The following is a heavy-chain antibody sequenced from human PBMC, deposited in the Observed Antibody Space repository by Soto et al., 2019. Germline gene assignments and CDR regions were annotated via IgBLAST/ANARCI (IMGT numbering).Heavy chain of an antibody. CDR3: ARRGFSYGGGYFDL. D-gene: IGHD5-18*01. CDR2: IYHSGST. V-gene: IGHV4-31*03. Sequence: QVQLQESGPGLVKPSQTLSLTCTVSGGSINIGGFYWSWVRQHPGKGLEWIGYIYHSGSTYYNPSLKRRVTIAEDTSKNQFPLKLSSVTAADTAVYYCARRGFSYGGGYFDLWGRGTLVTVSS. J-gene: IGHJ2*01. CDR1: GGSINIGGFY.